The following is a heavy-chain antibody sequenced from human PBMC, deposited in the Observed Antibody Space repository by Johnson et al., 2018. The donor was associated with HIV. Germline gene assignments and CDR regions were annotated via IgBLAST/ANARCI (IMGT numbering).Heavy chain of an antibody. V-gene: IGHV3-7*01. CDR2: IKQDGSEK. D-gene: IGHD3-10*01. Sequence: VQLVESGGGVVQPGRSLRLSCAASGFTFSSYAMHWVRQAPGKGLEWVANIKQDGSEKYYVDSVKGRFTISRDNAKNSLYLQMNSLRAEDTAVYYCARPLLLWFGETYDACDIWGQGTMVTVSS. CDR3: ARPLLLWFGETYDACDI. J-gene: IGHJ3*02. CDR1: GFTFSSYA.